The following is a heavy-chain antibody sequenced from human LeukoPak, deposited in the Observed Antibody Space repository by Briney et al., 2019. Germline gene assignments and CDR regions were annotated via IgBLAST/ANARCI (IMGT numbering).Heavy chain of an antibody. CDR2: MSPNSGDT. J-gene: IGHJ4*02. CDR1: GYTFTNLD. Sequence: GASVRFSCKTSGYTFTNLDINWLRQAPGQGLEWMGWMSPNSGDTGYAQKFQGRVSMTRDIFKSTAYMELSSLRSEDTAIYYCASNPPNTGDFYYWGLGTLVTVSS. CDR3: ASNPPNTGDFYY. D-gene: IGHD1-1*01. V-gene: IGHV1-8*01.